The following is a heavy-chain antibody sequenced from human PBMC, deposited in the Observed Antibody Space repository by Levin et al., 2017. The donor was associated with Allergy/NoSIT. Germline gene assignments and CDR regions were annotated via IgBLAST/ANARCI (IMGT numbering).Heavy chain of an antibody. CDR1: GFTFSSYG. Sequence: GGSLRLSCVASGFTFSSYGMHWVRQAPGKGLEWVAVVSYDGSDKYYADSVKGRFTISRDNSKNTLSLQMSSLRAEDTAVYYCAKDRALYCRGGSCYTRPDYWGQGTLVTVSS. CDR3: AKDRALYCRGGSCYTRPDY. CDR2: VSYDGSDK. J-gene: IGHJ4*02. D-gene: IGHD2-15*01. V-gene: IGHV3-30*18.